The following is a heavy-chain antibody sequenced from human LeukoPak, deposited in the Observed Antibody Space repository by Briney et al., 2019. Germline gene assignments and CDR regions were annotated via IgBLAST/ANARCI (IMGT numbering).Heavy chain of an antibody. CDR3: TRGWLKTGMDV. CDR2: TYSKSRWYF. CDR1: GDSVSSNSAG. V-gene: IGHV6-1*01. J-gene: IGHJ6*04. Sequence: SQTLSLTCAISGDSVSSNSAGWNWIRQSPSRGLEWLGRTYSKSRWYFEYAVSEKSRITINPDTSKNQFSLQLNSVTPEDTAVYYCTRGWLKTGMDVWGKGTTVTVSS. D-gene: IGHD3-10*01.